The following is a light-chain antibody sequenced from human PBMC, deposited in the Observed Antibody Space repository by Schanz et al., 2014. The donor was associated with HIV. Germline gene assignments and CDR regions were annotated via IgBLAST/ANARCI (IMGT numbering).Light chain of an antibody. CDR3: SSYPGSNNVL. J-gene: IGLJ2*01. CDR1: SSDIGSNT. Sequence: QSVLTQPPSASGTPGQRVTISCSGSSSDIGSNTVNWYQLLPGTAPKLLIYGNNNRPSGVPDRFSGSKSGTSASLAITGLQAEDEADYYCSSYPGSNNVLFGGGTKLTVL. CDR2: GNN. V-gene: IGLV1-44*01.